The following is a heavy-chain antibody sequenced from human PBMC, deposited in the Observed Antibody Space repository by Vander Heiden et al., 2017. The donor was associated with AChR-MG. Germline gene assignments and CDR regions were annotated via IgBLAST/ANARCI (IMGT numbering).Heavy chain of an antibody. CDR3: SWRLWDSSGYYYRGLWEGSDY. V-gene: IGHV1-69*06. D-gene: IGHD3-22*01. CDR2: IIPIFGTA. Sequence: QVQLVQSGAEVKQPGSSVKVSCKASGGTFSSYAISWVRQAPGQGLEWMGGIIPIFGTANYAQKFQGRVTITADKSTSTAYMELSSLRSEDTAVYYCSWRLWDSSGYYYRGLWEGSDYWGQGTLVTVSS. CDR1: GGTFSSYA. J-gene: IGHJ4*02.